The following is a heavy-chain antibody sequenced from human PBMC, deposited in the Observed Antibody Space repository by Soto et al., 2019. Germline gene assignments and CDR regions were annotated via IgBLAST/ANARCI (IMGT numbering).Heavy chain of an antibody. CDR1: GYTSTGNY. J-gene: IGHJ4*02. CDR3: ARGYCSSIGCSHYFDY. V-gene: IGHV1-2*02. CDR2: INPTTGDT. Sequence: ASVKVSCKASGYTSTGNYMHWVRQAPGQGLEWMALINPTTGDTKYAQKFQGRVTMTWDTAISTAYMELSRLRSDDTAIYFCARGYCSSIGCSHYFDYWGQGTMVTVSS. D-gene: IGHD2-2*01.